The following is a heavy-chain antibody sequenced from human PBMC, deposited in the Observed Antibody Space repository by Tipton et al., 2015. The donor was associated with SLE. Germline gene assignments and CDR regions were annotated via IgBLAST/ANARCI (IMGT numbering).Heavy chain of an antibody. Sequence: LRLSCAVYGGSFSDYSWSWIRQPPGKGLEWIGEINHSGSTNYNPSLKSRVTISRDTSKNQFSLRLSSVTAADTAVYYCARDCTTGVCYTTSFDYWGQGTLVTVSP. V-gene: IGHV4-34*01. J-gene: IGHJ4*02. CDR2: INHSGST. CDR1: GGSFSDYS. D-gene: IGHD2-8*01. CDR3: ARDCTTGVCYTTSFDY.